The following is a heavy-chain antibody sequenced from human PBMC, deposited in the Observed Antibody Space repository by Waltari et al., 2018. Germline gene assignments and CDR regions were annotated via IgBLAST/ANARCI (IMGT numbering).Heavy chain of an antibody. J-gene: IGHJ6*03. CDR3: ARLNPLYYYYYMDV. CDR1: GYSISSGYY. V-gene: IGHV4-38-2*01. Sequence: QVQLQESGPGLVKPSETLSLTCAVSGYSISSGYYWGWIRQPPGKGLEWIGSIYHSGSTNYNPSLKSRVTISVDTSKNQFSLKLSSVTAADTAVYYCARLNPLYYYYYMDVWGKGTTVTVSS. CDR2: IYHSGST.